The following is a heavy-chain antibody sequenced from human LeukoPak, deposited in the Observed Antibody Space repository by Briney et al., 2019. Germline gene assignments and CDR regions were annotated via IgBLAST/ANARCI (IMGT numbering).Heavy chain of an antibody. V-gene: IGHV1-69*13. J-gene: IGHJ5*02. Sequence: SVKVSCKASGGTFSSYAISWVRQAPGQGLEWMGGIIPIFGTANYAQKFQGRVTITADESTSTAYMELSCLRSEDTAVYYCARVRSSNNWEAWFVPWGQGTLVTVSS. D-gene: IGHD1-1*01. CDR1: GGTFSSYA. CDR2: IIPIFGTA. CDR3: ARVRSSNNWEAWFVP.